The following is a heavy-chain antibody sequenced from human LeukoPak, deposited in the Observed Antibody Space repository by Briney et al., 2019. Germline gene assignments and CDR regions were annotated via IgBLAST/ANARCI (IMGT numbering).Heavy chain of an antibody. D-gene: IGHD4-17*01. CDR1: GFTFSTYG. CDR3: AKIPYGDYVLDYYYYMDV. Sequence: GGTLRLSCAASGFTFSTYGMSWVRQTPGKGLEWVSAITAGGGSTYYADSVKGRFTISRDNSKNTLYMQMYSLRAEDTAVYYCAKIPYGDYVLDYYYYMDVWGKGTTVTISS. J-gene: IGHJ6*03. CDR2: ITAGGGST. V-gene: IGHV3-23*01.